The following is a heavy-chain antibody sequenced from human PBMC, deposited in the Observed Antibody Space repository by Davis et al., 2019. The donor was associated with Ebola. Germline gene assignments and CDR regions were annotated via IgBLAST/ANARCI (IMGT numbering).Heavy chain of an antibody. Sequence: ASVKVSCKASGYTFTNYGISWVRQAPGQGLEWMGWISAYNGNTNYAQKLQGRVTMTTDKSTSTAYMELRSLRSDDTAVYYCARCGVGHSQIITIFAYYYYYMDVWGKGTTVTVSS. CDR1: GYTFTNYG. J-gene: IGHJ6*03. CDR3: ARCGVGHSQIITIFAYYYYYMDV. V-gene: IGHV1-18*01. D-gene: IGHD3-3*01. CDR2: ISAYNGNT.